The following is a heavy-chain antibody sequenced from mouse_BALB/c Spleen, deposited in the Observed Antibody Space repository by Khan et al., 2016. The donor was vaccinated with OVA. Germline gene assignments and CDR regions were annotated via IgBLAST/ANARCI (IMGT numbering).Heavy chain of an antibody. J-gene: IGHJ2*01. V-gene: IGHV2-6-5*01. CDR2: IWGGGST. D-gene: IGHD2-12*01. CDR1: GFSLTDYG. Sequence: QMQLKESGPGLVAPSQSLSITCTVSGFSLTDYGVSWIRQPPGKGLEWLGVIWGGGSTYYNSVLKSRLSISKDNSENLVFLKMNSLQTDDTAMYYCAKRLIRYPYYFDYWGQGTTLTVSS. CDR3: AKRLIRYPYYFDY.